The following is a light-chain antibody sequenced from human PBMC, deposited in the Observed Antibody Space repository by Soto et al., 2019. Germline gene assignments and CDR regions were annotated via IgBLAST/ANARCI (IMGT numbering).Light chain of an antibody. CDR3: QQYGSSGT. V-gene: IGKV3-20*01. J-gene: IGKJ1*01. CDR1: QTVSSSS. Sequence: DIVLTQSPGTLSLSPGERATLSCRASQTVSSSSLAWYQQKPGQAPRLLIFGASTRAAGFPDRFSGSGSGTDFTLTISRLEPEDFAVYYCQQYGSSGTFGQGTKVDIK. CDR2: GAS.